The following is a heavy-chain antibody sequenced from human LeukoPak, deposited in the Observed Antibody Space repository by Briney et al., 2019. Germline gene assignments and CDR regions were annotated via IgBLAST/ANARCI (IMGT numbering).Heavy chain of an antibody. D-gene: IGHD3-10*01. V-gene: IGHV3-23*01. CDR1: GFTFNSYD. CDR2: IRPSGDNT. Sequence: TGGSLRLSCAASGFTFNSYDMTWVRQAPGRGLEGVSSIRPSGDNTYYGDSVKGRFTISRDNSKNTLYLQMNSLRAEDTAVYYCASPHVGVSMVRGVAPFDYWGQGTLVTVSS. CDR3: ASPHVGVSMVRGVAPFDY. J-gene: IGHJ4*02.